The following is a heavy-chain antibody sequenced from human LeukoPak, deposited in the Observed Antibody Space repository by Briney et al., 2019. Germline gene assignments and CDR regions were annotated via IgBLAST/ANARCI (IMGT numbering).Heavy chain of an antibody. D-gene: IGHD5-12*01. CDR3: ARDGGKKIVATTNPHYYYYYGMDV. CDR1: GGSISSYY. Sequence: SETLSLTCTLSGGSISSYYWSWIRQPPGKGLEWIGYIYYSGSTNYNPSLKSRVTISVDTSKNQFSLKLSSVTAADTAVYYCARDGGKKIVATTNPHYYYYYGMDVWGQGTTVTVSS. V-gene: IGHV4-59*01. J-gene: IGHJ6*02. CDR2: IYYSGST.